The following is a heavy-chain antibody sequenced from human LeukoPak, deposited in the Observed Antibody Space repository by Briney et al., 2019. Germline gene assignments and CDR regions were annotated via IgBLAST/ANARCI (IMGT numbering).Heavy chain of an antibody. CDR2: ISYDGSNK. J-gene: IGHJ4*02. CDR3: AKDSIAVAGPGYY. D-gene: IGHD6-19*01. Sequence: GGSLRLSCAASGFTFSSYGMHWVRQAPGKGLGWVAVISYDGSNKYYADSVKGRFTISRDNSKNTLYLQMNSLRAEDTAVYYCAKDSIAVAGPGYYWGQGTLVTVSS. CDR1: GFTFSSYG. V-gene: IGHV3-30*18.